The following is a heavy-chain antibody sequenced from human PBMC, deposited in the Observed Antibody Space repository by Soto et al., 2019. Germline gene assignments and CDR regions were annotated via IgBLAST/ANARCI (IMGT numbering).Heavy chain of an antibody. Sequence: VGSLRLSCAASGFTVSSNYMSWVRQAPGKGLEWVSVIYSGGSTYYADSVKGRFTISRDNSKNTLYLQMNSLRAEDTAVYYCARLTPYYYDSSGYHWLDYWGQGTLVTVSS. CDR1: GFTVSSNY. V-gene: IGHV3-53*01. CDR3: ARLTPYYYDSSGYHWLDY. CDR2: IYSGGST. D-gene: IGHD3-22*01. J-gene: IGHJ4*02.